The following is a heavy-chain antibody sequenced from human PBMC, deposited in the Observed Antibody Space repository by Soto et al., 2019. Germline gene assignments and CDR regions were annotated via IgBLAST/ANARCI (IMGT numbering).Heavy chain of an antibody. Sequence: SETLSLTCTVSGGSMSTSDYYWGWIRQTPGKGLEYIGNIDYRGTASYNPSLESRVTISTDTSKNQFPLKLTSVTAADTAVYYCARYSYYYDSSGYRPLDYWGQGTLVTVSS. CDR3: ARYSYYYDSSGYRPLDY. V-gene: IGHV4-39*01. CDR2: IDYRGTA. CDR1: GGSMSTSDYY. D-gene: IGHD3-22*01. J-gene: IGHJ4*02.